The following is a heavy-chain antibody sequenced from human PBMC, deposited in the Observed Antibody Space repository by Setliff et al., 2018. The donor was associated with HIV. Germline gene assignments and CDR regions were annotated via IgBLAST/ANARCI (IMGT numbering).Heavy chain of an antibody. J-gene: IGHJ2*01. D-gene: IGHD2-2*01. CDR1: SGSINGDY. CDR3: ARGGPSSKYFDL. V-gene: IGHV4-59*01. CDR2: IYSGGSS. Sequence: PSETLSLTCTVSSGSINGDYWSWIRQSPGKGLEWIGYIYSGGSSNYNPSLKSRVTISLDTSKNYFSLQLTSLTAADTAVYYCARGGPSSKYFDLWGRGTLVTVSS.